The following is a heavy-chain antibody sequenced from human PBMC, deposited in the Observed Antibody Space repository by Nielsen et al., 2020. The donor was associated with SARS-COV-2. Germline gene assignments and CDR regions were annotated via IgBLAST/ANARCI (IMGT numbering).Heavy chain of an antibody. CDR1: GGTFTTYA. V-gene: IGHV7-4-1*02. CDR2: INTNTGSP. CDR3: ARDLGFAFDY. Sequence: ASVKVSCKASGGTFTTYAINWVRQAPGQGLEWMGWINTNTGSPTYVQGFTGRFVFSLDTSVSTAYLQISSLKAEDTAIYYCARDLGFAFDYWGQGALVTVSS. D-gene: IGHD1-26*01. J-gene: IGHJ4*02.